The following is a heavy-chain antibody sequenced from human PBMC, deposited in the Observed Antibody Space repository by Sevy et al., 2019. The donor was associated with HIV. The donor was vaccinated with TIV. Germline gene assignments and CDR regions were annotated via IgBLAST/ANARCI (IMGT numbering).Heavy chain of an antibody. J-gene: IGHJ4*02. V-gene: IGHV4-39*01. CDR2: MYSGGNT. CDR3: ARHGVLSLPMDY. Sequence: SETLSLTCSVSGDSITRSSYYWGWIRQSPGKGLEWIGSMYSGGNTYYTPSLKSRVTISVDTSKNQSSLNLSSVTAADTAVYYSARHGVLSLPMDYWGQGTLVTVSS. D-gene: IGHD2-8*02. CDR1: GDSITRSSYY.